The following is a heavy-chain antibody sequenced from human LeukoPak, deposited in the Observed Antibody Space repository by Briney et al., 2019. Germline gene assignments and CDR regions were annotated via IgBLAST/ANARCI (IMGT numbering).Heavy chain of an antibody. CDR2: MNPNNGNT. CDR3: ARGNYYGSGSYNGFDP. CDR1: GYTFTSYD. Sequence: GASVKVSCKASGYTFTSYDINWVRQATGQGLEWMGWMNPNNGNTDYAQKFQGRVTLTRNTSISTAYMELSSLRSEDTAVYYCARGNYYGSGSYNGFDPWGQGTLVTVSS. V-gene: IGHV1-8*01. J-gene: IGHJ5*02. D-gene: IGHD3-10*01.